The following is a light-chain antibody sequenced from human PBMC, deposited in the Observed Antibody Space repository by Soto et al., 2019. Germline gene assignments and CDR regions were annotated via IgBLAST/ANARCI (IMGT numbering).Light chain of an antibody. CDR1: QSVSSS. CDR3: QHPPTS. Sequence: EILMTQYPDTLSVSPGQRVTLSCRASQSVSSSLAWYQQKPGQAPRLLIYGASSRATGIPARFAGSGSGTDFALTISSLEPEDFVLYYCQHPPTSFGGGTKV. CDR2: GAS. J-gene: IGKJ4*01. V-gene: IGKV3-15*01.